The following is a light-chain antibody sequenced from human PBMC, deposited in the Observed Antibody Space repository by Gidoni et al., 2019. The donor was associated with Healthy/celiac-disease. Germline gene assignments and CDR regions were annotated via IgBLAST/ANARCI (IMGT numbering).Light chain of an antibody. CDR3: QQRSNWPPWT. J-gene: IGKJ1*01. V-gene: IGKV3-11*01. Sequence: PATLSLSPGERATLSRRASQSVSSYLAWYQQKPGQAPRLLIYDASNRATGIPARFSGSGSGTDFTLTISSLEPEDFAVYYCQQRSNWPPWTFGQGTKVEIK. CDR2: DAS. CDR1: QSVSSY.